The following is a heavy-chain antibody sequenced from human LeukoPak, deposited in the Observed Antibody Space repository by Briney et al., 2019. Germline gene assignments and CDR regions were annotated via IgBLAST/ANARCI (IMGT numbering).Heavy chain of an antibody. CDR2: ISYDGSNK. CDR1: GFTFSSYG. Sequence: PGGSLRLSCAASGFTFSSYGMNWVRQAPGKGLEWVAVISYDGSNKYYADSVKGRFTISRDNSKNTLFVQMSSLRAEDTAVYYCARGYGGNSGSFDIWGQGTTVTVSS. D-gene: IGHD4-23*01. CDR3: ARGYGGNSGSFDI. J-gene: IGHJ3*02. V-gene: IGHV3-30*03.